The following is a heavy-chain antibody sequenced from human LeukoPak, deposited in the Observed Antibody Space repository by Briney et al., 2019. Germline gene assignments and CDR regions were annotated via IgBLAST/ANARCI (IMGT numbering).Heavy chain of an antibody. CDR3: ARDLGYEVAGPIDY. CDR1: EFTFSSYS. J-gene: IGHJ4*02. CDR2: ISSSSSYI. V-gene: IGHV3-21*01. Sequence: GGSLRLSCAASEFTFSSYSMNWDRQAPGKGLEWVSSISSSSSYIYYADSVKGRFTISRDNAKNSLYLQMNSLRAEDTAVYYCARDLGYEVAGPIDYWGQGTLVTVSS. D-gene: IGHD2-15*01.